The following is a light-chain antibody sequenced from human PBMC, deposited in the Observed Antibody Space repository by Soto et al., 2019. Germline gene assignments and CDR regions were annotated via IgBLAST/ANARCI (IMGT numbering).Light chain of an antibody. CDR3: QQYGSSPET. J-gene: IGKJ1*01. CDR2: GAS. CDR1: QSVSSSY. V-gene: IGKV3-20*01. Sequence: EIVLTQSPGTLSLSPGERATLSCRASQSVSSSYLAWYQQKPGQXPRLLIYGASSRATGIPDRFSGSGSGTDLTITISRLEPEDFEVYYCQQYGSSPETFGQGTKVDIK.